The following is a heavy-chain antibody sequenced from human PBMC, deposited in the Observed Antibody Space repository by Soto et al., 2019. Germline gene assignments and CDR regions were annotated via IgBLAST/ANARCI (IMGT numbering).Heavy chain of an antibody. D-gene: IGHD3-22*01. Sequence: PGGSLRLSCAASGFTFSNYATHWVRQAPGKGLEWVAAISHVGSNEYYRDSVKGRFTISRDNSKNTLFLQMNSLKTEDTAVYYCARDNSPGPRYYDSSGYYKIFDYWGQGTLVTVSS. CDR3: ARDNSPGPRYYDSSGYYKIFDY. J-gene: IGHJ4*02. V-gene: IGHV3-30-3*01. CDR2: ISHVGSNE. CDR1: GFTFSNYA.